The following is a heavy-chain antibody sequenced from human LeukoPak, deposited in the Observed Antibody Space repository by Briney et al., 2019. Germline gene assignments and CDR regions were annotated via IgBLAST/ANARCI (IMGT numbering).Heavy chain of an antibody. Sequence: PGGSLRLSCAASGFTFSDYYMSWIRQAPEKGLEWVSYISSSGSTIYYADSVKGRFTISRDNAKNSLYLRMNSLRAEDTAVYYCARDRGHYYDSSGLRCAFDIWGQGTMVTVSS. V-gene: IGHV3-11*04. CDR3: ARDRGHYYDSSGLRCAFDI. CDR2: ISSSGSTI. J-gene: IGHJ3*02. D-gene: IGHD3-22*01. CDR1: GFTFSDYY.